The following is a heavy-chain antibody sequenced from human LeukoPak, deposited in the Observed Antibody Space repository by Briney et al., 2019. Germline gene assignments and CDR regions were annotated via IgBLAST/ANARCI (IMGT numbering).Heavy chain of an antibody. V-gene: IGHV4-59*01. Sequence: SETLSLTCSVSGGSISSYYWSWIRQPPGKGLEWIGYIYYSGSTNYNPSLKSRVTISVDTSKNQFSLKLSFVTAADTAVYYCARADSSGWRGLDYWGQGTLVTVSS. D-gene: IGHD6-19*01. J-gene: IGHJ4*02. CDR3: ARADSSGWRGLDY. CDR2: IYYSGST. CDR1: GGSISSYY.